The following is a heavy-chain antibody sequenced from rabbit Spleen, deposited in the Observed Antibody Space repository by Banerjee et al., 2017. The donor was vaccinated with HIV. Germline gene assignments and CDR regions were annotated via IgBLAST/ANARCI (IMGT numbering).Heavy chain of an antibody. D-gene: IGHD8-1*01. CDR3: ARDAGTSFSTYGMDL. J-gene: IGHJ6*01. CDR1: GFSFNSGYD. CDR2: AYAGSSGST. V-gene: IGHV1S40*01. Sequence: QSLEVSGGGLVKPGASLTLTCKASGFSFNSGYDMCWGRQAPGKGLEWVACAYAGSSGSTYSATWAKGRFTISKSSSTTVTLQMTGLTAADTATYFCARDAGTSFSTYGMDLWGPGTLVTVS.